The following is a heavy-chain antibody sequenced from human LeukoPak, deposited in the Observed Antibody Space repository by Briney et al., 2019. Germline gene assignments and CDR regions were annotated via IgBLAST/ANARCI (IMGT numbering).Heavy chain of an antibody. Sequence: GASVKVSCKASGYTFTSYDINWVRQATGQGLEWMGWMNPNSGNTGYAQKFQGRVTMTRNTSINTAYMELSSLRSEDTAVYYCARGAIAVAGNWFDPWGQGTLVTVSS. V-gene: IGHV1-8*01. J-gene: IGHJ5*02. CDR3: ARGAIAVAGNWFDP. D-gene: IGHD6-19*01. CDR1: GYTFTSYD. CDR2: MNPNSGNT.